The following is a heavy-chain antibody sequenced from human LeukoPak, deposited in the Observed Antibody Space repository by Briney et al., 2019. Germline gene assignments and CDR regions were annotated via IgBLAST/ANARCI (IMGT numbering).Heavy chain of an antibody. D-gene: IGHD3-22*01. CDR3: ARISRDSSGYYSVDY. V-gene: IGHV1-2*02. CDR2: INPNSGGT. Sequence: ASVKVSCKASGYTFTGYYMHWVRQAPGQGLEWLGWINPNSGGTNYAQKFQGRVTMTRDTSISTAYMELSRLRSDDTAVYYCARISRDSSGYYSVDYWGQGTLVTVSS. CDR1: GYTFTGYY. J-gene: IGHJ4*02.